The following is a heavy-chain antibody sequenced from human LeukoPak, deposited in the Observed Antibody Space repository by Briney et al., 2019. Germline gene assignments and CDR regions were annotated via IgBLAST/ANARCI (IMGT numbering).Heavy chain of an antibody. CDR1: GGSISSYY. Sequence: PSETLSLTCTVSGGSISSYYWNWIRQPPGKGLEWIGYIYNGGSTNYNPSLKSRVTISVDTSRNQFSLKLRSVTAADTAMYYCARGRSSWDNWLDPWGQGTLVTVSS. CDR2: IYNGGST. V-gene: IGHV4-59*01. D-gene: IGHD6-13*01. CDR3: ARGRSSWDNWLDP. J-gene: IGHJ5*02.